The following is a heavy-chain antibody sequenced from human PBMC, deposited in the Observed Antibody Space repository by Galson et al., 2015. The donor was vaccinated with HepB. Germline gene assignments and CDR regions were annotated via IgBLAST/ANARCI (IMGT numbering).Heavy chain of an antibody. CDR2: IGTAGDL. Sequence: SLRLSCAASGFTFSSYDMHWVRQATGKGLEWVSAIGTAGDLYYPGPVKGRFTISRENAKNSLYLQMNSLRAGDTAVYYCARGGRGSGYLGEMDVWGQGTTVTVSS. V-gene: IGHV3-13*05. D-gene: IGHD3-3*01. CDR1: GFTFSSYD. J-gene: IGHJ6*02. CDR3: ARGGRGSGYLGEMDV.